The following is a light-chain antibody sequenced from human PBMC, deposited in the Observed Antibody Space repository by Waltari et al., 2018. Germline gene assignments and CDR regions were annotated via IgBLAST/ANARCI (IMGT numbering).Light chain of an antibody. Sequence: SSELTQPPSVSVSPGQTARITCSGDALPNQYAYWYQQTPGQAPAEVIYKDSERPSGIPERFSGSTSGTTVTLAISGVQAEDEADYYCQSTDSSGTSVVFGGGTKLTVL. V-gene: IGLV3-25*03. CDR1: ALPNQY. CDR2: KDS. J-gene: IGLJ2*01. CDR3: QSTDSSGTSVV.